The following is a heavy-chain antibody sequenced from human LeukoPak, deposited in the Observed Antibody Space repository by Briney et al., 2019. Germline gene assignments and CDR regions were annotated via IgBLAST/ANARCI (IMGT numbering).Heavy chain of an antibody. V-gene: IGHV1-2*02. CDR3: ARITYGDFHPFDY. Sequence: ASVKVSCTASGYTFTGYYMHWVRRAPGQGLEWMGWVNPNSGGTNYAQKFQGRVTMTRDTSISTAYMELSRLRSDDTAVYYCARITYGDFHPFDYWGQGTLVTVSS. J-gene: IGHJ4*02. D-gene: IGHD4-17*01. CDR2: VNPNSGGT. CDR1: GYTFTGYY.